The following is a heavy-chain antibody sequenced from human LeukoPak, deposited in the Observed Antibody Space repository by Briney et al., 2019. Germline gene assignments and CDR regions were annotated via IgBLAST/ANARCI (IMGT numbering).Heavy chain of an antibody. J-gene: IGHJ5*02. CDR2: INPSGGST. CDR1: GYTLTSYY. CDR3: ATHSTVTTVNWFDP. V-gene: IGHV1-46*01. D-gene: IGHD4-17*01. Sequence: ASVKVSCKASGYTLTSYYMHWVRQAPGQGLERMGIINPSGGSTSYAQKFQGRVTMTRDMSTSTVYMELSSLRSEDTAVYYCATHSTVTTVNWFDPWGQGTLVTVSS.